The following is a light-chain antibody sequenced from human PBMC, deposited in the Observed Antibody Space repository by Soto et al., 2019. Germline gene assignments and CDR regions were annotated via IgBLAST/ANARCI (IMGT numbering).Light chain of an antibody. J-gene: IGLJ3*02. CDR1: FSNIGENYE. CDR2: GNT. CDR3: QTYDSKLDGSV. V-gene: IGLV1-40*01. Sequence: QSALTQPPSVSGAPGHRATISCNGSFSNIGENYEVHWYQQLPGTAPKLLIYGNTNRPSGVPDRFSASKSGTSASLTISELQPGDQADYYCQTYDSKLDGSVFGGGTQLTVL.